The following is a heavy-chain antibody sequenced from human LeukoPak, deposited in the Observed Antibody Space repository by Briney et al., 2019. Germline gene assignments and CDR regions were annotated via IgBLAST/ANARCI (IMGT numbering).Heavy chain of an antibody. D-gene: IGHD4-17*01. CDR2: IYNSGGT. Sequence: SETLSLTCTVSGGSITSSFYWSWIRQSPGKGLEWIGYIYNSGGTKYNPSLKSRLTISVDTSKNQFSLNLSSVTAADTAVYYCARERAVTTYYYFDYWGQGTLVTVSS. V-gene: IGHV4-59*01. CDR3: ARERAVTTYYYFDY. J-gene: IGHJ4*02. CDR1: GGSITSSFY.